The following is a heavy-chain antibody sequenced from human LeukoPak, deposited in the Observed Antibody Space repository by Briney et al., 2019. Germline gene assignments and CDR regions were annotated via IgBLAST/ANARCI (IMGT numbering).Heavy chain of an antibody. CDR1: GFTFSSYW. V-gene: IGHV3-7*04. J-gene: IGHJ4*02. CDR3: ARELYSGFRHSPFDY. CDR2: IKEGGSET. D-gene: IGHD5-12*01. Sequence: GGSLRLSCAASGFTFSSYWMSWVRRAPGRGREWVANIKEGGSETYYVESVRGRFTISRDNAKNSLYLQMNSLRAEDTAVYYCARELYSGFRHSPFDYWGQGTLVTVSS.